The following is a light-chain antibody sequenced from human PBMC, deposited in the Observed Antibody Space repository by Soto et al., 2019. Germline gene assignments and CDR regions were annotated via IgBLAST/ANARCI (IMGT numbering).Light chain of an antibody. V-gene: IGLV2-23*02. CDR2: EVS. CDR1: SSDVGNYNL. Sequence: QAALTQPASVSRSHGQSIIVSCTGTSSDVGNYNLVSWYQQHPGKAPKLMIYEVSKRPSGVSNRFSGSKSGNTASLTISGLQAEDEADYYCFSYAGSSTFYVFGTGTKVTVL. CDR3: FSYAGSSTFYV. J-gene: IGLJ1*01.